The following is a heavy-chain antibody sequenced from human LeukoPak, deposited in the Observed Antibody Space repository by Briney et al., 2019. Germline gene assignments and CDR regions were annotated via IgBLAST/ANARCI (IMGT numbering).Heavy chain of an antibody. D-gene: IGHD1-26*01. CDR1: GFTFDDYA. CDR2: ISWSSGSI. Sequence: PGRSLRLSCAASGFTFDDYAMHWVRQAPGKGLEWVSGISWSSGSIDYVDSVKGRFTISRDNAKNSLYLQMNSLRAEDTALYYCAKASGSYISDYFDYWGQGTLVTVSS. CDR3: AKASGSYISDYFDY. J-gene: IGHJ4*02. V-gene: IGHV3-9*01.